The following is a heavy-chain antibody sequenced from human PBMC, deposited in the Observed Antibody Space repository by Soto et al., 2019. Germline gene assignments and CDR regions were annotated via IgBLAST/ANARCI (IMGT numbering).Heavy chain of an antibody. CDR3: AREGYYSGSGTYSPTRYYGMDV. D-gene: IGHD3-10*01. Sequence: QVQLVQSGVEVKKAGASVKVSCKASGYTFSSYGISWARQAPGQGLEWMGRISDYNGNTHCAQKFEGRHTMTTDTTSRKAYMELRGPRCDDMAGYFSAREGYYSGSGTYSPTRYYGMDVWGQGTTVTVSS. V-gene: IGHV1-18*03. CDR1: GYTFSSYG. CDR2: ISDYNGNT. J-gene: IGHJ6*02.